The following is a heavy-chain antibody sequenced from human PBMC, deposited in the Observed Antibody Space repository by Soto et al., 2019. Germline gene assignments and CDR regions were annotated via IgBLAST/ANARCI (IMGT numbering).Heavy chain of an antibody. CDR1: GFTLDSYS. D-gene: IGHD3-10*01. CDR3: ARDVGLGDLSPRRYYYNVMDV. Sequence: GGSLRLSCASSGFTLDSYSLHWVRQPPGKGLEWVAVISKDGGSEHYADSVRGRFTISRDHSKSTLYLEMNSLRTEDTAVYFCARDVGLGDLSPRRYYYNVMDVWGRGTTVTASS. J-gene: IGHJ6*02. CDR2: ISKDGGSE. V-gene: IGHV3-30*04.